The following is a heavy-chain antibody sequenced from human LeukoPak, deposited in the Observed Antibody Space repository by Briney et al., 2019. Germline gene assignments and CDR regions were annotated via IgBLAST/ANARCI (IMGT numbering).Heavy chain of an antibody. D-gene: IGHD4-17*01. CDR3: ARGNYGDYAVDY. CDR2: ISSSSSYI. Sequence: GGSLRLSCAASGFTFSSYSMNWVRQAPGKGLEWASSISSSSSYIYYADSVKGRFTISRDNAKNSLYLQMNSLRAEDMAVYYCARGNYGDYAVDYWGQGTLVTVSS. V-gene: IGHV3-21*01. CDR1: GFTFSSYS. J-gene: IGHJ4*02.